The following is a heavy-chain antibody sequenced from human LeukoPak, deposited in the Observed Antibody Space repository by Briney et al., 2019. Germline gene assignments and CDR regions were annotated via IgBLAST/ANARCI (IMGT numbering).Heavy chain of an antibody. CDR1: GGSFSGYY. CDR2: INHSGST. Sequence: PSETLSLTCAVYGGSFSGYYWSWIRQPPGKGLEWIGEINHSGSTNYNPSLKSRVTISVDTSKNQFSLKLSSVTAADTAVYYCAGDVDTAMVNRWFDPWGQGTLVTVSS. J-gene: IGHJ5*02. CDR3: AGDVDTAMVNRWFDP. D-gene: IGHD5-18*01. V-gene: IGHV4-34*01.